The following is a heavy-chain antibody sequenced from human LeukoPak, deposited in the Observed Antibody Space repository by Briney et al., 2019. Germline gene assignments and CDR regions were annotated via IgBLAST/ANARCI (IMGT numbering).Heavy chain of an antibody. V-gene: IGHV1-2*02. CDR2: INPNSGGT. J-gene: IGHJ6*02. D-gene: IGHD6-6*01. CDR1: GYTFTGYY. Sequence: ASVKVSCKASGYTFTGYYMHWVRQAPGQGLEWMGWINPNSGGTNYAQKFQGRVIMTRDTSISTAYMELSRLRSDDTAVYYCARVYSSSAPSGMDVWGQGTTVTVSS. CDR3: ARVYSSSAPSGMDV.